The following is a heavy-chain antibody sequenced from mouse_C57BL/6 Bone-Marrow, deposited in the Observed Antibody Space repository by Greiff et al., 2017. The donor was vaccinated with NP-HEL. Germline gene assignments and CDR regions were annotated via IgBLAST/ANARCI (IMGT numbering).Heavy chain of an antibody. D-gene: IGHD2-5*01. V-gene: IGHV10-1*01. Sequence: EVQGVESGGGLVQPKGSLKLSCAASGFSFNTYAMNWVRQAPGTGLEWVARIRSKSNNYATYYADSVKDRFNISRDDSESMLYLQMHNMKTEYTAMYYCVRDSNYPYWYFDVWGTGTTVTVSS. J-gene: IGHJ1*03. CDR3: VRDSNYPYWYFDV. CDR1: GFSFNTYA. CDR2: IRSKSNNYAT.